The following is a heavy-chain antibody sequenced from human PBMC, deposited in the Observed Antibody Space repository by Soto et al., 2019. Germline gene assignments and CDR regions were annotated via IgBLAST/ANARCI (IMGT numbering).Heavy chain of an antibody. V-gene: IGHV4-59*01. CDR2: IYYSGST. J-gene: IGHJ4*02. CDR1: GGSISSYY. CDR3: ARDGLSSIAAPWAFDY. D-gene: IGHD6-6*01. Sequence: KPSETLSLTCTVSGGSISSYYWSWIRQPPGKGLEWIGYIYYSGSTNYNPSLKSRVTISVDTSKNQFSLKLSSVTAADTAVYYCARDGLSSIAAPWAFDYWGQGTLVTVSS.